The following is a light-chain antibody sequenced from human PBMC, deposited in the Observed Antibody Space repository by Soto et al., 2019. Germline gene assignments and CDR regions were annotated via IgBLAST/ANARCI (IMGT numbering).Light chain of an antibody. CDR3: SSYTTSSTPVL. CDR2: EVS. V-gene: IGLV2-14*01. CDR1: TSDFGSYNY. Sequence: QSALTQPASVSGSPGQSITISCTGTTSDFGSYNYVSWYQHHPGKAPKLMLYEVSNRPSGVSYRFSGSKSGNTASLTISGLQAEDEADYYCSSYTTSSTPVLFGGGTKVTVL. J-gene: IGLJ2*01.